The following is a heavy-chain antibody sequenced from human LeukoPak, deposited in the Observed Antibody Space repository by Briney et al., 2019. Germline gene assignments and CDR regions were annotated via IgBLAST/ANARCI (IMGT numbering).Heavy chain of an antibody. V-gene: IGHV4-34*01. J-gene: IGHJ4*02. CDR2: INHSGST. CDR1: GGSFNTYY. Sequence: SETLSLTCAVYGGSFNTYYWSWIRQPPGKGLEWIGEINHSGSTNYNPSLKSRVTISVDTSKNQFSLKLSSVTAADTAVYYCARGNGGGGWARVWFYWGQGTLVTVSS. D-gene: IGHD6-19*01. CDR3: ARGNGGGGWARVWFY.